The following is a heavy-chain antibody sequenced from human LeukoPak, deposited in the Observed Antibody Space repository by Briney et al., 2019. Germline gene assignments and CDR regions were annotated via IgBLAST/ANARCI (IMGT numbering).Heavy chain of an antibody. V-gene: IGHV3-48*03. CDR3: VKDRRWDISNPLDY. CDR2: ISSSGSTI. CDR1: GFTFSSYE. D-gene: IGHD1-14*01. J-gene: IGHJ4*02. Sequence: PGGSLRLSCAASGFTFSSYEMNWVRQAPGKGLEWVSYISSSGSTIYYADSVKGRFTISRDNAKNSLYLQMNSLRAEDTAVYYCVKDRRWDISNPLDYWGQGTLVTVSS.